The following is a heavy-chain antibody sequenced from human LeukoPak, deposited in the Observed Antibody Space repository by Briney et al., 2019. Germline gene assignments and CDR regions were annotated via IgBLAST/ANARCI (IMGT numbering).Heavy chain of an antibody. D-gene: IGHD5-12*01. CDR2: FCQSGTT. Sequence: SETLSLTCTVSGYSISSDYCWGWIRQPPGQGLEWIGNFCQSGTTYYNPSLKSRVTISIDMSTNQFSLRLSSVTAADTAVYYCARHAGRFSGYDDAFDIWGQGTKVTVSS. V-gene: IGHV4-38-2*02. CDR1: GYSISSDYC. CDR3: ARHAGRFSGYDDAFDI. J-gene: IGHJ3*02.